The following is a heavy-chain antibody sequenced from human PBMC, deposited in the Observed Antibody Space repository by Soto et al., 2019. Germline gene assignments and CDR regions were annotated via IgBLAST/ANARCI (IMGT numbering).Heavy chain of an antibody. Sequence: QVHLVQSGSEGKKPGASVKVSCKASGYTITNHAMHWVRQAPGQRLEWMGWINAGNGDTKYSQKFQDRVTLIADTSANTVYMEFSSLKSEDTAVYYCASRIAVAGAFDHWGQGTLVTVSS. CDR2: INAGNGDT. D-gene: IGHD6-19*01. J-gene: IGHJ4*02. CDR1: GYTITNHA. V-gene: IGHV1-3*01. CDR3: ASRIAVAGAFDH.